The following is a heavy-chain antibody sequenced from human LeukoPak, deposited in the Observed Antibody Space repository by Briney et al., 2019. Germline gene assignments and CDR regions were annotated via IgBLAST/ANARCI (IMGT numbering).Heavy chain of an antibody. CDR2: INHSGST. V-gene: IGHV4-34*01. D-gene: IGHD2-15*01. CDR3: APLRGYCGGGSCYPRWFDP. J-gene: IGHJ5*02. Sequence: SETLSLTCAVYGGSFSGYYWSWIRQPPGKGLEWIGEINHSGSTNYNPSLKSRVTISVDTSKNQFSLKLSSVTAADTAVYYCAPLRGYCGGGSCYPRWFDPWGQGTLVTVSS. CDR1: GGSFSGYY.